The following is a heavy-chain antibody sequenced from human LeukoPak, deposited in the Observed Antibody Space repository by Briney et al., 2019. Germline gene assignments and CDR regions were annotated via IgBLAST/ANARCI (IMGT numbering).Heavy chain of an antibody. CDR2: ISYDGSTK. J-gene: IGHJ4*02. Sequence: GGGPRLSSPAPGFKITKYSIHWGRHAPGKGGGGGGVISYDGSTKYYAGSVKGRFTISRDNSKNTLYLQVNSLRAEDTAVYYCAKGGKWDVTPFDYWGQGTLVTVSS. CDR1: GFKITKYS. CDR3: AKGGKWDVTPFDY. V-gene: IGHV3-30-3*01. D-gene: IGHD1-26*01.